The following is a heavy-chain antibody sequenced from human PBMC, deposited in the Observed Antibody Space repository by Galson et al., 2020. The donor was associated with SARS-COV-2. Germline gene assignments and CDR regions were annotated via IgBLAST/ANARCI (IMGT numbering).Heavy chain of an antibody. J-gene: IGHJ5*02. CDR3: ARGLAAAGIWFDP. Sequence: SETLSLTCTVSGGSISSGDYYLSWIRQPPGKGLEWIGYTYYSGSTYYNPSLKSRVTISVDTSKNQFSLKLSSVTAADTAVYYCARGLAAAGIWFDPWGQGTLVTVSA. CDR1: GGSISSGDYY. D-gene: IGHD6-13*01. V-gene: IGHV4-30-4*08. CDR2: TYYSGST.